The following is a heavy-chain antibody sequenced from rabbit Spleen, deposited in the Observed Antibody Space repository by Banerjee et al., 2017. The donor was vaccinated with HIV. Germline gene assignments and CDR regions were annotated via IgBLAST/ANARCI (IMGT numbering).Heavy chain of an antibody. V-gene: IGHV1S40*01. CDR1: GFSFSSSDY. D-gene: IGHD2-1*01. J-gene: IGHJ4*01. Sequence: QSLEESGGGLVQPEGSLTLTCKASGFSFSSSDYICWVRQAPGKGLEWISCIAGSSSGFTYSATWATGRFTISKTSSTTVTLQMTSLTVADTATYFCARGSAAMTMMITGFYFNLWGPGTLVTVS. CDR3: ARGSAAMTMMITGFYFNL. CDR2: IAGSSSGFT.